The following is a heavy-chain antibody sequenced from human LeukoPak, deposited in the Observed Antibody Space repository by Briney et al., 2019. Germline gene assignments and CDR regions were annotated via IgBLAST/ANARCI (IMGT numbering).Heavy chain of an antibody. D-gene: IGHD3-10*01. Sequence: SETLSLTCSVSGGSISSSSYHWGWIRQSPGKGLEWIGSIYYSGSAYYNPSLKSRLTISVDTSTNQFSLKLSSVTAADTAVYYCARCISMVRGVIRPPDYWGQGTLVTVSS. V-gene: IGHV4-39*01. J-gene: IGHJ4*02. CDR1: GGSISSSSYH. CDR3: ARCISMVRGVIRPPDY. CDR2: IYYSGSA.